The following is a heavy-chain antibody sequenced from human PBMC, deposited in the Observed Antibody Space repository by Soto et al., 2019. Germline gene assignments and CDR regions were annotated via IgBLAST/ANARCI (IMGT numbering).Heavy chain of an antibody. CDR3: AKDRWNKKRYYYYGMDV. CDR1: GFTFSSYA. CDR2: ISYDGSNK. Sequence: PVGSLRLSCAASGFTFSSYAMHWVRQAPGKGLEWVAVISYDGSNKYYADSVKGRFTISRDNSKNTLYLQMNSLRAEDTAVYYCAKDRWNKKRYYYYGMDVWGQGTTVTVSS. V-gene: IGHV3-30*18. J-gene: IGHJ6*02. D-gene: IGHD1-1*01.